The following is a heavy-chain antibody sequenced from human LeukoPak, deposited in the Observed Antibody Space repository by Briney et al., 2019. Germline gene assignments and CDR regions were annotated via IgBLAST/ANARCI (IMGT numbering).Heavy chain of an antibody. CDR3: ARTYYYDSSGYFDAFGI. J-gene: IGHJ3*02. D-gene: IGHD3-22*01. CDR2: IKQDGSEK. Sequence: PGGSLRLSCAASGFTFSTYWMSWVRQAPGKGLEWVANIKQDGSEKYYVDSVKGRFTIFRDNAKNSLYLQMNSLRVEDTAVYYCARTYYYDSSGYFDAFGIWGQGTMVTVSS. CDR1: GFTFSTYW. V-gene: IGHV3-7*01.